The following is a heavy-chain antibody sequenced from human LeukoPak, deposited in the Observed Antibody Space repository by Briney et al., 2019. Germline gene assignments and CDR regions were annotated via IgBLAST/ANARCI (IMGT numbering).Heavy chain of an antibody. Sequence: PSETLSLTCTVSGDSISNTNWWSWVRQPPGKGLEWIGEINHSGSITYNPSLKSRVTISVDRSKNHLSLKLTSVTAADTAVYYCARSPSDSRGYYLDYWGQGTLVTVSS. CDR3: ARSPSDSRGYYLDY. CDR1: GDSISNTNW. CDR2: INHSGSI. J-gene: IGHJ4*02. D-gene: IGHD3-22*01. V-gene: IGHV4-4*02.